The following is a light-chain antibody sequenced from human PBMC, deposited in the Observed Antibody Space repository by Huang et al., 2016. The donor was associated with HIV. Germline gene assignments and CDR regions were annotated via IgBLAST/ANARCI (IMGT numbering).Light chain of an antibody. J-gene: IGKJ4*01. CDR1: QNITSF. CDR2: DAT. Sequence: EIVLTQSPATLSLSPGERATLSCRASQNITSFLAWYRQKPGQAPRLLLFDATNRATGTPARVSGSGSGTDFTLTIHSLEPEDFAVYYCQQRSQWPRLTFGGGTRVEMK. V-gene: IGKV3-11*01. CDR3: QQRSQWPRLT.